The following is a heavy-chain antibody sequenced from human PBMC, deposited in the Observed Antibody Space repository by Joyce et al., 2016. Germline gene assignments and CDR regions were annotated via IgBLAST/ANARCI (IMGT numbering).Heavy chain of an antibody. CDR1: GFTFTSYA. CDR3: AKEEDIVVVPAASSY. D-gene: IGHD2-2*01. Sequence: EVQLLESGGGLVQPGGSLRLSCAASGFTFTSYAITWVRQAPGKGLEWVSGISGSCDSTHYADSVKGRFTISRDNSKNTLYLQMKSLRAEDTAVYYCAKEEDIVVVPAASSYWGQGTLVTVSS. J-gene: IGHJ4*02. CDR2: ISGSCDST. V-gene: IGHV3-23*01.